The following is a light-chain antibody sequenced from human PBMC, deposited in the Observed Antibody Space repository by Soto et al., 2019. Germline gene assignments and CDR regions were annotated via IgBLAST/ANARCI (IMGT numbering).Light chain of an antibody. CDR2: GAS. CDR3: QQYGNSLSIT. Sequence: EIVLTQSPATLSFPPGEKATLSCGPPRPVGSNSLAGYQQKPGQAPRLIIYGASSRATGIPDRFSGSGSGTDFTLTISRLEPEDFAVYYCQQYGNSLSITFGQGTRLEIK. CDR1: RPVGSNS. V-gene: IGKV3-20*01. J-gene: IGKJ5*01.